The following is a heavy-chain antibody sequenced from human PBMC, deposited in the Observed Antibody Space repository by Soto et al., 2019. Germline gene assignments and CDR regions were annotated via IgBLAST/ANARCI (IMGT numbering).Heavy chain of an antibody. CDR3: VRENEMAGATSAFEY. D-gene: IGHD1-26*01. J-gene: IGHJ4*02. Sequence: GGSLRLSCEASGFRFNSYSMNWVRQAPQKGLEWVSLIDARSNYIYYADSVKGRFTISRNNARNSLYLQMDSLRVEDTAVYYCVRENEMAGATSAFEYWGQGTPVTVSS. CDR2: IDARSNYI. CDR1: GFRFNSYS. V-gene: IGHV3-21*06.